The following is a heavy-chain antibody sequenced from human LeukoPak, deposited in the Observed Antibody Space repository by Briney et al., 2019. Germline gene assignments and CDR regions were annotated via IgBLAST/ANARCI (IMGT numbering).Heavy chain of an antibody. Sequence: SVKVSCKASGGTFSSYAIIWVRQAPGQGLEWMGGIIPIFATANYAQKFQGRVTITAGKSTSTAYMELSSLRSEDTAVYYCASRGYSGYDAYYYGMDVWGKGTTVTVSS. V-gene: IGHV1-69*06. J-gene: IGHJ6*04. CDR3: ASRGYSGYDAYYYGMDV. CDR1: GGTFSSYA. D-gene: IGHD5-12*01. CDR2: IIPIFATA.